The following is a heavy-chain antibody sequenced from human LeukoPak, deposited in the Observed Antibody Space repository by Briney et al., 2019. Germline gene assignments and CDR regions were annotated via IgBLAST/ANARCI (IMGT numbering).Heavy chain of an antibody. CDR1: GFIFSNYW. Sequence: GALRRFCAASGFIFSNYWMSWFRQAPGKGLEWVANINPDESVQGYVESVKGRFTISRDNSKNTMYVQVNRMGTEDTAAYDCAKGSYYDSSGSFYFDYWGQGTLVTVSS. D-gene: IGHD3-22*01. CDR2: INPDESVQ. CDR3: AKGSYYDSSGSFYFDY. J-gene: IGHJ4*02. V-gene: IGHV3-7*03.